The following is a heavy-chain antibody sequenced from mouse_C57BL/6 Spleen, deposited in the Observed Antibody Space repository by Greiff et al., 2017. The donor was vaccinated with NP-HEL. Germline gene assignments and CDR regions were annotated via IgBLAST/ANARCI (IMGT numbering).Heavy chain of an antibody. CDR3: ARGGYYGSSSHFDY. CDR1: GFTFSSYA. J-gene: IGHJ2*01. Sequence: EVKVEESGGGLVKPGGSLKLSCAASGFTFSSYAMSWVRQTPEKRLEWVATISDGGSYTYYPDNVKGRFTISRDNAKNNLYLQMSHLKSEDTAMYYCARGGYYGSSSHFDYWGQGTTLTVSS. CDR2: ISDGGSYT. D-gene: IGHD1-1*01. V-gene: IGHV5-4*03.